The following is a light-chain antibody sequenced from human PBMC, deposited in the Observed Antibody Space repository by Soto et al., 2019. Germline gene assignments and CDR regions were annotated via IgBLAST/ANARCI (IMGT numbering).Light chain of an antibody. CDR2: GAS. Sequence: EIVMTQSPATLSVSPGERATLSCRASQTVSSNLAWYQQKPGQAPRLLIYGASTRATGVPARFIGSGSGTEFTLTISSLQSEDFAVYYCQQYHNWPPQYTFGQGTKLQIK. CDR3: QQYHNWPPQYT. V-gene: IGKV3-15*01. J-gene: IGKJ2*01. CDR1: QTVSSN.